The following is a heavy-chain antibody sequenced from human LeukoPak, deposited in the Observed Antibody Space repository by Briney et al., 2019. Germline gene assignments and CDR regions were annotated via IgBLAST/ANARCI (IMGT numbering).Heavy chain of an antibody. CDR1: GLTFSTSG. V-gene: IGHV3-21*06. Sequence: PGGSLRLSCTASGLTFSTSGINWVRQAPGKGLEWVASIGPTGSDRYHADSIKGRFTIPRDDANNFLYLQMNSLRAEDTAVYYCATETNGRHYDYWGQGTLLTVSS. J-gene: IGHJ4*02. CDR3: ATETNGRHYDY. CDR2: IGPTGSDR. D-gene: IGHD1-14*01.